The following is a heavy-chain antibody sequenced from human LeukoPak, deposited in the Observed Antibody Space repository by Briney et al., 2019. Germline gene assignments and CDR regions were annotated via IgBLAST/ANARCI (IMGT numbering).Heavy chain of an antibody. CDR3: ARDYGGSSPFDY. CDR1: GFTFSRYW. CDR2: INQDGSEK. Sequence: GGSLRLSCAASGFTFSRYWMSWVRQAPGKGLEWVANINQDGSEKYYVDSVKGRFTISRDNAKNSLYLQMTSLRAGDTAVYYCARDYGGSSPFDYWGQGTLVTVSS. V-gene: IGHV3-7*01. J-gene: IGHJ4*02. D-gene: IGHD4-23*01.